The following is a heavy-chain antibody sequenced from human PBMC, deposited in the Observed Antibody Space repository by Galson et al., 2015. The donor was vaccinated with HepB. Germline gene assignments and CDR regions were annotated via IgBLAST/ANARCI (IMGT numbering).Heavy chain of an antibody. CDR3: AKEGCSSTSCYYYYMDV. Sequence: SLRLSCAASGFTFSSYGMHWVRQAPGKGLEWVAVISYDGSNKYYADSVKGRFTISRDNSKNTLYLQMNSLRAEDTAVYYCAKEGCSSTSCYYYYMDVWGKGTTVTVSS. J-gene: IGHJ6*03. CDR1: GFTFSSYG. V-gene: IGHV3-30*18. D-gene: IGHD2-2*01. CDR2: ISYDGSNK.